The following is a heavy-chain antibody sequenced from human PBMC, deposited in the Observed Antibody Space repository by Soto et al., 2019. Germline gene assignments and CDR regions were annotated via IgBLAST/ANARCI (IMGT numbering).Heavy chain of an antibody. J-gene: IGHJ4*02. CDR2: ISYDDGSNK. V-gene: IGHV3-30-3*01. D-gene: IGHD6-19*01. CDR1: GFTFSSYN. CDR3: ARTTAVSGTPEFDY. Sequence: QVQLVESGGGMVQPGRSLRLSCAASGFTFSSYNMHWVRQAPGKGLEWVTVISYDDGSNKSYADSVKGRFTISRDNSKNTLYLQMNSLRAEDTAVYYCARTTAVSGTPEFDYWGQGTLVTVSS.